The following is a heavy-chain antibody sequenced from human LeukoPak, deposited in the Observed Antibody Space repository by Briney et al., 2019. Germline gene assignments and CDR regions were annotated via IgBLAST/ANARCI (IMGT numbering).Heavy chain of an antibody. J-gene: IGHJ4*02. D-gene: IGHD6-13*01. CDR2: ISYDGSNK. V-gene: IGHV3-30*04. Sequence: PGGSLRLSCAASGFTFSSYAMHWVRQAPGKGLEWVAVISYDGSNKYYADSVKGRFTISRDNSKNTLYLQMNSLRAEDTAVYYCARVRPSGSSWYPPFDYWGQGTLVTVSS. CDR1: GFTFSSYA. CDR3: ARVRPSGSSWYPPFDY.